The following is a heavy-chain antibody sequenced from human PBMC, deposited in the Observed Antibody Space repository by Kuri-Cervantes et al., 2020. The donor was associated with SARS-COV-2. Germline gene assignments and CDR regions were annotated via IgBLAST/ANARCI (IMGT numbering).Heavy chain of an antibody. Sequence: GGSLRLSCTGSGYIFTNYWIGWVRQMPGKGLEWMGIIYPGDSDTRYSPSFQGQVTISADKSINTAFLQWSSLKASDTAIYYCARRAYGEEVDYYYMDVWGKGTTVTVSS. CDR1: GYIFTNYW. V-gene: IGHV5-51*01. J-gene: IGHJ6*03. CDR3: ARRAYGEEVDYYYMDV. D-gene: IGHD4-17*01. CDR2: IYPGDSDT.